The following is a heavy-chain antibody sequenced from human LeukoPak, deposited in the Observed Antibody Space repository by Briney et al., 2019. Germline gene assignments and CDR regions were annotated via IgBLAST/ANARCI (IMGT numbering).Heavy chain of an antibody. V-gene: IGHV3-30*10. CDR2: SFDGRKK. CDR3: AGGRAATIPY. J-gene: IGHJ4*02. D-gene: IGHD5-12*01. Sequence: SFDGRKKYYTDSVKGRITISRDNSNNTLYLQMNSLRTEDTAVYYCAGGRAATIPYWGQGTLVTVSS.